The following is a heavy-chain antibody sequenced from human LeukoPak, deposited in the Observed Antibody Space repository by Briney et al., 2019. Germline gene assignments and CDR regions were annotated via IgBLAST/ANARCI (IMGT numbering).Heavy chain of an antibody. D-gene: IGHD4-17*01. V-gene: IGHV1-2*02. Sequence: VASVKVSCKASGYTFTGYYMHWVRQAPGQGLEWMGWINPNSGGTNYAQKFQGRVTITADKSTSTAYMELSSLRSEDTAVYYCARCPSTTVRIGVCLRWFDPWGQGTLVTVSS. J-gene: IGHJ5*02. CDR2: INPNSGGT. CDR3: ARCPSTTVRIGVCLRWFDP. CDR1: GYTFTGYY.